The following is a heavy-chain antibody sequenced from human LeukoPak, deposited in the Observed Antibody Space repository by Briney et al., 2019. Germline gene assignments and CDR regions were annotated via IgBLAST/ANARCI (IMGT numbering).Heavy chain of an antibody. J-gene: IGHJ5*02. CDR3: ARDSVELERRNWFDP. V-gene: IGHV1-46*02. D-gene: IGHD1-1*01. CDR2: INPSGRST. Sequence: ASVKVSCKASPYTFNKYYIHWVRQAPGQGPEWMGVINPSGRSTSYAQQFRGRVTMTRDTCTSTVYMDLSGLRSEDTAVYYCARDSVELERRNWFDPWGQGTLVTVSS. CDR1: PYTFNKYY.